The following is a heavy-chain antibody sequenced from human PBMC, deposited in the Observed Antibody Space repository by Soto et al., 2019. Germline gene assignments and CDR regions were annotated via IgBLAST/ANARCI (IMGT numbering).Heavy chain of an antibody. Sequence: EVQLVESGGGLVRPGGSLRLSCAASGLAFRSFLMSWVRQAPGGGLEWVADINKDGRDTYYSDSVRDRFTISRDNAANSLFLHMNSLGAEDTAVYYCATYHDDEWESYRHRYWGQGTLVTVSS. V-gene: IGHV3-7*01. CDR3: ATYHDDEWESYRHRY. D-gene: IGHD3-16*02. CDR2: INKDGRDT. J-gene: IGHJ4*02. CDR1: GLAFRSFL.